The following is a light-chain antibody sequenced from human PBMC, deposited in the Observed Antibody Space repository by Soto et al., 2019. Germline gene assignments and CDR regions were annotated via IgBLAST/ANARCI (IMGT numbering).Light chain of an antibody. CDR1: QSISHY. CDR3: QQYKIDST. Sequence: DIQMTQSPSSLSASVGDRVTITCRASQSISHYLAWYQQKPGKAPKLLIYDASTLQGGIASRFSGSGSGTKFTLIISSLQPDDFATYYCQQYKIDSTFGQGTKVGIK. V-gene: IGKV1-5*01. J-gene: IGKJ2*01. CDR2: DAS.